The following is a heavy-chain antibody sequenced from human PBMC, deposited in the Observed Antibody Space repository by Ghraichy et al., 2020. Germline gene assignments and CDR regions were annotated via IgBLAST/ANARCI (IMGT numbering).Heavy chain of an antibody. CDR2: IYYNGGA. CDR3: ARTAAGDYGMDV. Sequence: SETLSLTCTVSGDSISKYYWSWVRQSPAKRLEWIGYIYYNGGAEYNPSLKSRVTIFLDTSKTQFSLRMTSVTNADTAVYYCARTAAGDYGMDVWGQGTAVAVSS. V-gene: IGHV4-59*01. D-gene: IGHD6-13*01. CDR1: GDSISKYY. J-gene: IGHJ6*02.